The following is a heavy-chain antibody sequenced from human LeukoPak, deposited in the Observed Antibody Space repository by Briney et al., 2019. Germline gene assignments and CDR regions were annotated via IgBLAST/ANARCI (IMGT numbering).Heavy chain of an antibody. CDR1: GFTFSTCN. CDR3: ANAGSGYYRFDP. Sequence: QPGGSLKVSCVASGFTFSTCNMHWVRQAPGKGLEWVALIWYDGSNKYYADSVKGRFTISRDNSKNTLYLQMNSLRAEDTAVYYCANAGSGYYRFDPWGQGTLVTVSS. J-gene: IGHJ5*02. D-gene: IGHD3-22*01. V-gene: IGHV3-33*06. CDR2: IWYDGSNK.